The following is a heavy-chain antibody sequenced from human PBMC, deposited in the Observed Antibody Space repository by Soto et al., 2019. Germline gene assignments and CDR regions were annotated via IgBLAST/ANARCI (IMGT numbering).Heavy chain of an antibody. CDR1: GVTVCSYG. CDR3: AKDIPPIVQVGFDY. D-gene: IGHD2-21*01. CDR2: IPYDGSNK. Sequence: GGSPRICCAACGVTVCSYGMHWVRQEPGKGLEWVAVIPYDGSNKYYADSVKGRFTISRDNSKNTLYLQMNSLRAEDTAVYYCAKDIPPIVQVGFDYWGQGTLVTVSS. V-gene: IGHV3-30*18. J-gene: IGHJ4*02.